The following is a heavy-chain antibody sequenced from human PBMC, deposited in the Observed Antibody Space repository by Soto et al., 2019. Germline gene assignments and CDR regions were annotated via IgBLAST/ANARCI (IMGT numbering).Heavy chain of an antibody. CDR3: AREVPAAIRWDNWFDP. J-gene: IGHJ5*02. CDR2: IIPIFGTS. V-gene: IGHV1-69*13. CDR1: GGTFSSYA. D-gene: IGHD2-2*02. Sequence: VASVKVSCKASGGTFSSYAISWVRQAPGQGLEWMGGIIPIFGTSNYAQKFQGRVTITADESTSTAYMELSSLRSEDTAVYYCAREVPAAIRWDNWFDPWGQVTLVTVSS.